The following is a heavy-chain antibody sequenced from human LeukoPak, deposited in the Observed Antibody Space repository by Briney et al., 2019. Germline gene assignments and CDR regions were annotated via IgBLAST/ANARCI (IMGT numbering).Heavy chain of an antibody. CDR3: ARSSGWYG. D-gene: IGHD6-19*01. J-gene: IGHJ4*02. V-gene: IGHV3-48*03. Sequence: PAGTLSLTCAASGFTFSSYEMNWVRQAPGKGLEWISYISSSGSTIYYADSVKGRFTISRDNAKNSLYLQMNSLRAEDTAVYYCARSSGWYGWGQGTLVTVSS. CDR2: ISSSGSTI. CDR1: GFTFSSYE.